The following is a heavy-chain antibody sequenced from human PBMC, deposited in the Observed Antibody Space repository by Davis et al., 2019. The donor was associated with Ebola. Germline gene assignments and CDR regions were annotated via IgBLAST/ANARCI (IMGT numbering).Heavy chain of an antibody. CDR2: IIPIFGTA. CDR3: ARDGIVVAALDY. V-gene: IGHV1-69*13. Sequence: SVKVSCKASGYTFTSYAISWVRQAPGQGLEWMGGIIPIFGTANYAQKFQGRVTITADESTSTAYMELRSLRSDDTAVYYCARDGIVVAALDYWGQGTLVTVSS. J-gene: IGHJ4*02. CDR1: GYTFTSYA. D-gene: IGHD3-22*01.